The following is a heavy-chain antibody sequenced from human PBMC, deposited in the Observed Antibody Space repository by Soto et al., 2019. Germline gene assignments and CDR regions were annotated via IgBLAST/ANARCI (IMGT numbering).Heavy chain of an antibody. Sequence: QVQLVQSGAEVKKPGASVKVSCKASGYAFTRYDINWVRQATGQGLEWMGWMNPNSGNTGYAQKFQGRVTMTRNTSTSTAYMELRSLRSEATAVYYCAREKSYGDADYWGQGTLVTVSS. V-gene: IGHV1-8*01. CDR1: GYAFTRYD. D-gene: IGHD5-18*01. CDR3: AREKSYGDADY. J-gene: IGHJ4*02. CDR2: MNPNSGNT.